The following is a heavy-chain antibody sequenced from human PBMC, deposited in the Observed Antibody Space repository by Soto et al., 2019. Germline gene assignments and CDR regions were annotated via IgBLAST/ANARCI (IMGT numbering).Heavy chain of an antibody. J-gene: IGHJ5*02. D-gene: IGHD3-10*01. Sequence: QVQLQQWGAGLLKPSETLSLTCAVYGGSFSGYYWSWIRQPPGKGLEWIGEMNHSASTNQNPALKNRVTISVNTTKNLFSLKLSSVTAADTAVYYCARALTPPYYYGSGRYNWFDPWGQGTLVTVSS. V-gene: IGHV4-34*01. CDR2: MNHSAST. CDR1: GGSFSGYY. CDR3: ARALTPPYYYGSGRYNWFDP.